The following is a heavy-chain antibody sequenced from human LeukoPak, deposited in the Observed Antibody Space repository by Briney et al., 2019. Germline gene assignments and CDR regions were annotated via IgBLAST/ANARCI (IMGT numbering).Heavy chain of an antibody. CDR3: AIWGEGYDSVDY. V-gene: IGHV1-2*06. J-gene: IGHJ4*02. Sequence: ASVKVSCKASGYSFTAYYMHWVRQAPGQGLEWMGRINPHSGGTDFAQKFQGRVTMTRDTSITTAYMELTRLRYDDTAVYYCAIWGEGYDSVDYWGQGTLVTVSS. CDR2: INPHSGGT. D-gene: IGHD3-16*01. CDR1: GYSFTAYY.